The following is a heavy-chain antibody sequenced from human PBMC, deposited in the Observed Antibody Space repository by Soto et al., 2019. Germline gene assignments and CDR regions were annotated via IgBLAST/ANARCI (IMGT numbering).Heavy chain of an antibody. J-gene: IGHJ4*02. CDR3: APSFITTVGTTA. CDR1: GFTFSNYG. D-gene: IGHD1-1*01. V-gene: IGHV3-48*01. CDR2: ISSSSSTI. Sequence: GGSLILSCEASGFTFSNYGINWGLQAPGKGLEWVSHISSSSSTIYYAESVKGRFSISRDNAKNSLYLQMSSLRGEDTAVYYCAPSFITTVGTTAWGQGTQVTVSS.